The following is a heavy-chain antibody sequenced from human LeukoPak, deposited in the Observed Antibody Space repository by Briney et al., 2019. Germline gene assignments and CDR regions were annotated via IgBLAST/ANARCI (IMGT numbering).Heavy chain of an antibody. Sequence: AGGSLRLSCAASGFTFSSYAMSWVRQAPGKGLEGVSAISGSGGSTYYADSVKGRFTISRDNAKNSLYLEMNSLRPEDTALYYCAKDLSPNYDFLTAMNYWGQGTLVTVSS. CDR3: AKDLSPNYDFLTAMNY. V-gene: IGHV3-23*01. J-gene: IGHJ4*02. CDR1: GFTFSSYA. CDR2: ISGSGGST. D-gene: IGHD3-9*01.